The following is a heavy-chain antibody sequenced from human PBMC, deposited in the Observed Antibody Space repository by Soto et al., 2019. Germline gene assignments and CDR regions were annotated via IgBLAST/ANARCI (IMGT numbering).Heavy chain of an antibody. CDR3: ARAPKVSGSAQTRPDF. D-gene: IGHD6-6*01. Sequence: AQTLSLTCSVSGGAVSRGDYYWSWIRRPPGEGLEWIGDISSSGTTNYSPSLKSRLTISVDTSKNQFSLNLTSLTAADTAVYYCARAPKVSGSAQTRPDFWGQGSLVTVSS. CDR2: ISSSGTT. J-gene: IGHJ4*02. V-gene: IGHV4-30-4*01. CDR1: GGAVSRGDYY.